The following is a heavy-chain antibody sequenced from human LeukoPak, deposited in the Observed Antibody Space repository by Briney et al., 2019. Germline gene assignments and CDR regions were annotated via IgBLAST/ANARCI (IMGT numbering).Heavy chain of an antibody. D-gene: IGHD6-6*01. CDR1: GGSFSGYY. V-gene: IGHV4-34*01. CDR3: ARAGGYSSSSPYYYGMDV. Sequence: PSETLSLTCAVYGGSFSGYYWSWIRQPPGKGLEWIGEINHSGSTNYNPSLKSRVTISVDTSKNQFSLKLSSVTAADTAVYYCARAGGYSSSSPYYYGMDVWGQGTTVTVSS. CDR2: INHSGST. J-gene: IGHJ6*02.